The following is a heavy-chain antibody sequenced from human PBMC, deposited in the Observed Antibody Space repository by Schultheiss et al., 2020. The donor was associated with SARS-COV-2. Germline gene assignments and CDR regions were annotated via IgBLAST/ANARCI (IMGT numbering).Heavy chain of an antibody. D-gene: IGHD5-18*01. V-gene: IGHV3-30*03. CDR1: GFTFSSYG. CDR3: TFGVYSYGLDWFDP. CDR2: ISYDGSNK. J-gene: IGHJ5*02. Sequence: GESLKISCAASGFTFSSYGMHWVRQAPGKGLEWVAVISYDGSNKYYADSVKGRFTISRDNSKNTLYLQMNSLRAEDTAVYYCTFGVYSYGLDWFDPWGQGTLVTVSS.